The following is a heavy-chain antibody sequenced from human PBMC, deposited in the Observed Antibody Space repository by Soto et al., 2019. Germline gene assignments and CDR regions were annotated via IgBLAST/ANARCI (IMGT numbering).Heavy chain of an antibody. CDR1: GYTFTDYY. V-gene: IGHV1-2*02. CDR3: ARGDSGTGGWPFPYFVY. CDR2: INPDTGAT. D-gene: IGHD1-1*01. J-gene: IGHJ4*01. Sequence: HEHLVQSGAEVRRPGASLKVSCRASGYTFTDYYIHWVRQAPGQGLEWMGWINPDTGATNYAQNFQGKVTLTSDTSINTASLDLTSLTSDDTAVYYCARGDSGTGGWPFPYFVYWGQGTQVIVSS.